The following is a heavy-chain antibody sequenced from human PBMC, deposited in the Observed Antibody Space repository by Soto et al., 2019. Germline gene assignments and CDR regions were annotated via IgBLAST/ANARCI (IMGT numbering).Heavy chain of an antibody. CDR1: GYSIGSYY. CDR3: ARAVHYYDSSGYCDY. Sequence: SETLSLTCTVSGYSIGSYYWSWIRQPAGKGLEWIGRIYTRGSTNYNPSLKSRVTMSVDTPRNQFSLKLSSVTAADTAVYYCARAVHYYDSSGYCDYWGQGTLVTVS. J-gene: IGHJ4*02. CDR2: IYTRGST. V-gene: IGHV4-4*07. D-gene: IGHD3-22*01.